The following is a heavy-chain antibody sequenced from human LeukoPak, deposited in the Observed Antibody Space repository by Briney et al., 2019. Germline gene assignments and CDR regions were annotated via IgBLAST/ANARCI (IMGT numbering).Heavy chain of an antibody. J-gene: IGHJ4*02. CDR3: ARDLGPYGSGSSADY. Sequence: GGSLRLSCAASGFTFSSYATHWVRQPPGKGLEWLAVISYDETKKYYADSVKGRFTISRDNSRNTLYLQMNSLRGEDTAVYYCARDLGPYGSGSSADYWGQGTLVTVSS. V-gene: IGHV3-30-3*01. D-gene: IGHD3-10*01. CDR2: ISYDETKK. CDR1: GFTFSSYA.